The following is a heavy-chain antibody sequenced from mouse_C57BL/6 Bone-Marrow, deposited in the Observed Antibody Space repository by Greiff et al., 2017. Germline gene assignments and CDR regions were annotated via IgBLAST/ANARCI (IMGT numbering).Heavy chain of an antibody. CDR3: AGAMDY. CDR2: ISNGGGST. V-gene: IGHV5-12*01. CDR1: GFTFSDYY. J-gene: IGHJ4*01. Sequence: EVQLVESGGGLVQPGGSLKLSCAASGFTFSDYYMYWVRQTPEKRLEWVAYISNGGGSTYYPDTVKGRFTISRDKAKNTLYLQMSRLKSEDTAMYYCAGAMDYWGQGTSVTVSS.